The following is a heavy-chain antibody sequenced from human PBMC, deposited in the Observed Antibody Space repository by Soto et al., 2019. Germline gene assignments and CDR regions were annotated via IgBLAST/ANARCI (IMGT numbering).Heavy chain of an antibody. D-gene: IGHD2-15*01. CDR2: IYHSGST. J-gene: IGHJ4*02. CDR3: ARREGDCCGGSCPFYHD. Sequence: QVQLQESGPGLVKPSETLSLTCAVSGGSISSNNWWSWVRQTPGKGLEWIGEIYHSGSTNYNPSLKSRVTISLDKSKNQFSRSLTSMTAADTAVYYCARREGDCCGGSCPFYHDWGQGTLVTASS. V-gene: IGHV4-4*02. CDR1: GGSISSNNW.